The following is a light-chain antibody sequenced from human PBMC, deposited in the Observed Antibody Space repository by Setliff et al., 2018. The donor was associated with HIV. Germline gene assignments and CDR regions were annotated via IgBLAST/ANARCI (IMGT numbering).Light chain of an antibody. CDR3: SSYTSTSTLCV. V-gene: IGLV2-14*03. CDR2: DVS. J-gene: IGLJ1*01. Sequence: QSVLTQAASVSGSPGQSITMSCTGTRSDVGGYNYVSWYQQHPGKAPKLMIYDVSNRPSGVSNRFSGSKSGNTASLTISGLQAEDEADYYCSSYTSTSTLCVFGTGTKATVL. CDR1: RSDVGGYNY.